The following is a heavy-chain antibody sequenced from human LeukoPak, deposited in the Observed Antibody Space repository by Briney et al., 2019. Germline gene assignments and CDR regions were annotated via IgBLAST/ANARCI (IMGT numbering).Heavy chain of an antibody. J-gene: IGHJ6*02. Sequence: GGSLRLSCAASGFTFSSYWMNWARQAPGKGLEWVASINHNGNVNYYVDSVKGRFTISRDNAKNSLYLQMSNLRAEDTAVYYCARGLLLSQYYYYGMDVWGQGTTVTVSS. CDR2: INHNGNVN. D-gene: IGHD2-21*02. V-gene: IGHV3-7*03. CDR1: GFTFSSYW. CDR3: ARGLLLSQYYYYGMDV.